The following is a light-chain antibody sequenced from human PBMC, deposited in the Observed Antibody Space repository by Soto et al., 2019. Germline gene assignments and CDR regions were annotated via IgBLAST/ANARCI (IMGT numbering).Light chain of an antibody. J-gene: IGKJ4*01. V-gene: IGKV3-20*01. CDR2: GAS. CDR3: QQYGSSPLT. Sequence: EIVLTQSPGTLSLSPGERATLSCRASRIVSSSYLAWYQQKPGQAPRLLISGASSRATGIPDRFSGSGSGTDFSLTISRLEPEDFAVYYCQQYGSSPLTFGGGTKVEIK. CDR1: RIVSSSY.